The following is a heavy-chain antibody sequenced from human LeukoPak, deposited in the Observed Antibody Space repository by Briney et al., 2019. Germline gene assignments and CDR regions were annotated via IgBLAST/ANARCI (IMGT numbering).Heavy chain of an antibody. J-gene: IGHJ1*01. CDR2: ISGSGGST. D-gene: IGHD2-21*01. Sequence: GRSLRLSCAASGFTFNIYAMHWVRQAPGKGLEWVSAISGSGGSTYYADSVKGRFTISRDNSKNTLYPQMNSLRAEDTAVYYCAKDFRISMGRDADAEYFQHWGQGTLVTVSS. CDR1: GFTFNIYA. V-gene: IGHV3-23*01. CDR3: AKDFRISMGRDADAEYFQH.